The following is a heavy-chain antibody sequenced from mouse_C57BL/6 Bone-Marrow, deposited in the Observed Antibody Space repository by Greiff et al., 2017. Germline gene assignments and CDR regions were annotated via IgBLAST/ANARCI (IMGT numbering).Heavy chain of an antibody. CDR3: ARREMGLWFAY. CDR1: EYAFPSHD. CDR2: INSDGGST. D-gene: IGHD4-1*01. J-gene: IGHJ3*01. Sequence: EVQLQESGGGLVQPGESLKLSCESNEYAFPSHDMSWVRKTPEKRLELVAAINSDGGSTYYPDTMKSRVTISRDNTKKTLYLQMSSLRSEDTAVYYCARREMGLWFAYWGQGTRVTVSA. V-gene: IGHV5-2*01.